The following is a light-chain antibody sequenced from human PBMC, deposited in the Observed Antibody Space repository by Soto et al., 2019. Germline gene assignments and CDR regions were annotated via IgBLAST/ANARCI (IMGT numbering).Light chain of an antibody. Sequence: EIVLTQSPGTLSLSPGERVTLSCRASHSVSRTYLAWYQQKPGQAPRLLIYGTSDRATGNPDRFSGSGSGTDFTLTISRLEPEDSAVYYCQQFDDSVTFGQGTRLEIK. CDR2: GTS. V-gene: IGKV3-20*01. CDR3: QQFDDSVT. J-gene: IGKJ5*01. CDR1: HSVSRTY.